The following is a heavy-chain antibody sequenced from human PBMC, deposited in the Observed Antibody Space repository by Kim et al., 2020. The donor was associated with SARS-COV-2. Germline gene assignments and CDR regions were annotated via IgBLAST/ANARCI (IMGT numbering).Heavy chain of an antibody. D-gene: IGHD1-26*01. CDR1: GFTVSRNY. CDR2: ISSGVRT. J-gene: IGHJ4*02. Sequence: GGSLRLSCAASGFTVSRNYMSWVRQAPGRGLEWVSAISSGVRTYYTDAVKGRFTISRDNSKNTLYLQMDSLRAEDMGVYYCASPRDARFAELLYWGQGTLVTVSS. V-gene: IGHV3-66*01. CDR3: ASPRDARFAELLY.